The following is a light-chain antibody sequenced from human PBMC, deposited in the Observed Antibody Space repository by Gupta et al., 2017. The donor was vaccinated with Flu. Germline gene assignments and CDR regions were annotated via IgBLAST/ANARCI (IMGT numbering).Light chain of an antibody. CDR2: EVN. V-gene: IGLV2-8*01. CDR1: SRDVGGYNY. CDR3: SSYAGSNNVV. J-gene: IGLJ3*02. Sequence: QSALTQPPSAAGSLGQSVTISCTGGSRDVGGYNYVSWYLQHPGRAPKLLIYEVNQRPSGVPDRSSGSKSGNTASLTVSGLQAEDEAAYFCSSYAGSNNVVFGGGTNLTVL.